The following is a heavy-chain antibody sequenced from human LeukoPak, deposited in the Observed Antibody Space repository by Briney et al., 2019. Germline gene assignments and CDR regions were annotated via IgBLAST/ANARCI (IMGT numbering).Heavy chain of an antibody. V-gene: IGHV4-59*08. J-gene: IGHJ3*02. Sequence: SETLSLTCTVSGGSISNYFWSWIRQPPGKGLEWIGYNSGSTKYNPSLKSRVTISVDTSKNQLSLKLSSVTAADTAVYYCARGRGYGGNYLRAFDIWGQGTMVSVSS. CDR1: GGSISNYF. CDR2: NSGST. D-gene: IGHD1-26*01. CDR3: ARGRGYGGNYLRAFDI.